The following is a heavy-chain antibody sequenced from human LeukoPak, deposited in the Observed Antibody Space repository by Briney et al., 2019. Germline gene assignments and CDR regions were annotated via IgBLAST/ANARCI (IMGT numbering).Heavy chain of an antibody. CDR2: IWYDGSNK. Sequence: PGRSLRLSCAASGFTFSSYGMHWVRQAPGKGLEWVAVIWYDGSNKYYADSVKGRFTISRDNSKNTLYLQMNSLRAEDTAVYYCAKYGSDYDSSGYYYGGQGTLVTASS. D-gene: IGHD3-22*01. J-gene: IGHJ4*02. V-gene: IGHV3-33*06. CDR1: GFTFSSYG. CDR3: AKYGSDYDSSGYYY.